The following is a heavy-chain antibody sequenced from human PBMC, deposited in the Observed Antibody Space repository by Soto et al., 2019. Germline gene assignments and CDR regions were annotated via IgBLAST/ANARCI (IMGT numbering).Heavy chain of an antibody. CDR1: GFTFSSFP. CDR2: ISSNGVNT. V-gene: IGHV3-64*01. J-gene: IGHJ4*02. Sequence: PGGSLRLSCAASGFTFSSFPMHWVRQAPGKGLEYVSAISSNGVNTYSANSVKGRFTISRDNSKNTLYLQLGSLRAEDTAVYYCASDLSGYAPVFDYWGQGTQVTVSS. CDR3: ASDLSGYAPVFDY. D-gene: IGHD3-22*01.